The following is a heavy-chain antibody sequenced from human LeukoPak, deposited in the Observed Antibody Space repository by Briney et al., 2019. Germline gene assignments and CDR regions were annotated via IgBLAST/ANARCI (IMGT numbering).Heavy chain of an antibody. CDR1: GFTVDDYG. CDR3: ARLSGPGSGWTTLDY. CDR2: INWNGGST. D-gene: IGHD6-19*01. J-gene: IGHJ4*02. Sequence: GGSLRLSCAASGFTVDDYGMSWVRQAPGKGLEGVSGINWNGGSTGYTDSVKGRFTISRDTAKNSLYLQMNSLRAEDTALYYCARLSGPGSGWTTLDYWGQGTLVTVSS. V-gene: IGHV3-20*04.